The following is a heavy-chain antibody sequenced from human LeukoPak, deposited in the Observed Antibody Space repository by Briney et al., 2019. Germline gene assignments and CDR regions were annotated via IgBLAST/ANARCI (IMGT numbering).Heavy chain of an antibody. CDR3: ARDHNFGDSSGHYHVDALDT. CDR1: GGSISSYY. CDR2: IYYSGTT. V-gene: IGHV4-59*01. J-gene: IGHJ3*02. Sequence: PSETLSLTCTVSGGSISSYYWSWIRQPPGKGLEWIGHIYYSGTTNYNPSLKTRVTISVDTSKNQFSLKLTSVTPADAAVYYCARDHNFGDSSGHYHVDALDTWGQGSMVTVSS. D-gene: IGHD3-22*01.